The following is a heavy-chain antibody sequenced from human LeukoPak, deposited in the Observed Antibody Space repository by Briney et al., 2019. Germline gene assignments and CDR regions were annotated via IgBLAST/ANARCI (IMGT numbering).Heavy chain of an antibody. CDR2: IYYSGST. V-gene: IGHV4-39*07. Sequence: SETLSLTCTVSGGSISGSSYYWGWIRQPPGKGLEWIGSIYYSGSTYYNPSLKSRVTISLDTSKNQFSLKLSSVTAADTAVYYCAREREGPYGYLDYWGQGTLVIVSS. J-gene: IGHJ4*02. CDR1: GGSISGSSYY. D-gene: IGHD4-17*01. CDR3: AREREGPYGYLDY.